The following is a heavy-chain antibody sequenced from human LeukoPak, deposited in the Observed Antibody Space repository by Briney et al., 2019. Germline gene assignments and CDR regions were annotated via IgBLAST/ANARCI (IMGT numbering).Heavy chain of an antibody. CDR1: GGSTSSFY. CDR3: ARLSTGWYFRR. Sequence: PSETLSLTCTVSGGSTSSFYWSWIRQPAGKGLEWIGRIYSGGITNYNPSLKSRVTMSEDTSKNQFSLRLNSVTAADTAVYYCARLSTGWYFRRWGQGTLVSVSS. V-gene: IGHV4-4*07. J-gene: IGHJ1*01. D-gene: IGHD6-19*01. CDR2: IYSGGIT.